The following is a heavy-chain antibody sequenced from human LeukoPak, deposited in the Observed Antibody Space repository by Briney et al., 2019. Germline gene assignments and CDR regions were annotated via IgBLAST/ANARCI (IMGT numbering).Heavy chain of an antibody. Sequence: PGGSLRLSCAASGFTFSSYWMHWVRQAPGKGLVWVSRINSDGSSTTYADSVKGRFTISRDNAKNSLYLQMNSLRAEDTAVYYCARDRSLIYAFDIWGQGTMVTVSS. CDR1: GFTFSSYW. CDR3: ARDRSLIYAFDI. D-gene: IGHD2-8*01. CDR2: INSDGSST. V-gene: IGHV3-74*01. J-gene: IGHJ3*02.